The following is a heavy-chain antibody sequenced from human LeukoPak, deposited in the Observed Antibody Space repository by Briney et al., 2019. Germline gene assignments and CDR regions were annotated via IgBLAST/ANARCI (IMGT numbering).Heavy chain of an antibody. CDR3: ARDRGKGEQDY. CDR2: INPNSGGT. D-gene: IGHD3-16*01. J-gene: IGHJ4*02. Sequence: GASVKLSCKTSGYTFTSYGISWVRQAPGQGLEWMGWINPNSGGTNYAQKFQGRVTMTRDTSISTAYMELSRLRSDDTAVYYCARDRGKGEQDYWGQGTLVTVSS. CDR1: GYTFTSYG. V-gene: IGHV1-2*02.